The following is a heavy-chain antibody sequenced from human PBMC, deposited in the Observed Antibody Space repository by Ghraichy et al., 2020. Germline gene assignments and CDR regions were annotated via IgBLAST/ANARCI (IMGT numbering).Heavy chain of an antibody. Sequence: GGSLRLSCAASGFTFSGVAMSWVRQAPGKGLEWVSVISGGGTKKFYAEALPGRVTTSRDNSKNTLDLQMHSLRAEDTAVYYCAKDRMTRYGDHVSGDFDRWGRGTLVTVSS. V-gene: IGHV3-23*01. CDR3: AKDRMTRYGDHVSGDFDR. CDR2: ISGGGTKK. CDR1: GFTFSGVA. J-gene: IGHJ2*01. D-gene: IGHD4-17*01.